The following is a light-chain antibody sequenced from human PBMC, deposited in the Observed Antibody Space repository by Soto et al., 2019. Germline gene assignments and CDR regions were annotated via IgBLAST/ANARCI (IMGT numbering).Light chain of an antibody. V-gene: IGKV3-20*01. Sequence: EIVLTQSPGTLSFSPGERATLSCRASQSVSSSYLAWYQQKPGQAPRLLIYGASSRATGIPDRFSGSGSGTDFTLTISRLEPEDFAVYYCKQYGSSPRFGQGTKVDIK. CDR1: QSVSSSY. J-gene: IGKJ1*01. CDR2: GAS. CDR3: KQYGSSPR.